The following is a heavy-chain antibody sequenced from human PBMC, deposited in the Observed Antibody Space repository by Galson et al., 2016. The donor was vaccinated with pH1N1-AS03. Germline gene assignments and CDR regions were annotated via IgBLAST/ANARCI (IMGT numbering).Heavy chain of an antibody. Sequence: SLRLSCAASGFTFSSYAMSWVRQPAGKGLEWVSAISGNGYYTFYADSVKGRFTISRDNSRNTVSLQMNSLRDDDTAVYYCVRRSPWATVGTYYFDYWGQGTLVTVSS. V-gene: IGHV3-23*01. CDR2: ISGNGYYT. D-gene: IGHD4-23*01. CDR3: VRRSPWATVGTYYFDY. CDR1: GFTFSSYA. J-gene: IGHJ4*02.